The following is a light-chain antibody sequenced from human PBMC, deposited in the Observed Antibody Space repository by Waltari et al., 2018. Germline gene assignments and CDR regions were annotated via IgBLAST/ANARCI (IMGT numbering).Light chain of an antibody. CDR3: QQYNNLWT. V-gene: IGKV3-15*01. J-gene: IGKJ1*01. CDR1: QSVSSY. CDR2: GAS. Sequence: EIVMTQSPATLSVSPGERATLSCRASQSVSSYLAWYQQKPGQAPRLLIYGASTRATGIPARFSGSGSGTEFTLTISSLQSEDFAVYYCQQYNNLWTFGQGTKVEIK.